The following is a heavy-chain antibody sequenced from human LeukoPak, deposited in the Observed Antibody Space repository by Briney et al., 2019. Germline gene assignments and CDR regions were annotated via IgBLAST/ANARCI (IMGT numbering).Heavy chain of an antibody. V-gene: IGHV4-34*01. CDR2: INHSGST. J-gene: IGHJ3*02. Sequence: PSETLSLTCAVYGGSFSGYYWSWIRQPPGKGLEWIGEINHSGSTNYNPSLKSRVTISVDTSKNQFSLKLSSVTAADTAVYYCAKTPQIGGGVNAFDIWGQGTMVTVSS. CDR3: AKTPQIGGGVNAFDI. D-gene: IGHD1-26*01. CDR1: GGSFSGYY.